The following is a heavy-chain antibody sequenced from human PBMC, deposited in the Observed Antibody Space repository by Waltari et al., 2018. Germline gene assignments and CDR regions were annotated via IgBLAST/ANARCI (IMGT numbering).Heavy chain of an antibody. V-gene: IGHV3-53*01. CDR2: INSGGDT. CDR3: ARDVTGYYYFDL. CDR1: GFTVSSNS. J-gene: IGHJ2*01. Sequence: VQLVESGGGLIQPGGSLRLSCAAPGFTVSSNSMRWVRQAPGKGLEWVSVINSGGDTHYADSVKGRFTISRDNSKNTVYLQMNTLRAEDTALYYCARDVTGYYYFDLWGRGTLVTVSS.